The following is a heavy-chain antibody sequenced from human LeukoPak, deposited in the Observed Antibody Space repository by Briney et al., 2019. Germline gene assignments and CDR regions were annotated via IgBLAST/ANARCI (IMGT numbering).Heavy chain of an antibody. CDR1: GFTFTNFA. V-gene: IGHV3-30*04. CDR2: IAFDGSEK. CDR3: ARDPPGRSAYYFDY. J-gene: IGHJ4*02. Sequence: AGSLRLSCVASGFTFTNFALHWVRQAPGKGLEWVALIAFDGSEKYYADSVKGRFTISRDNSKNTLYLQLNSLTSEDTAVYLCARDPPGRSAYYFDYWGQGTLVTVSS. D-gene: IGHD3-3*01.